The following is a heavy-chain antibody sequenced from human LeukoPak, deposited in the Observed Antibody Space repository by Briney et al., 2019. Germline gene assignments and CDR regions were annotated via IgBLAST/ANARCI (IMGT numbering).Heavy chain of an antibody. CDR3: ARGPSWADSGYFDY. J-gene: IGHJ4*02. D-gene: IGHD3-10*01. CDR2: INSDGSST. CDR1: GFTFSSYW. Sequence: GGSLRLSCAASGFTFSSYWMHWVRQAPGKGLVWVSRINSDGSSTSYADSVKGRFTISRDNAKNTLYLQMNSLRAEDTAVCYCARGPSWADSGYFDYWGQGTLVTVSS. V-gene: IGHV3-74*01.